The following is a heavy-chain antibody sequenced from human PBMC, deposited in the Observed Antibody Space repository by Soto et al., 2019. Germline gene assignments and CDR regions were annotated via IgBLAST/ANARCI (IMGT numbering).Heavy chain of an antibody. CDR1: GGTFSSYS. Sequence: QVQLVQSGTEVKKPGSSVNVSCKASGGTFSSYSVSWVRQAPGQGLEWMGRIIAARGLPNYAKKFQGRVTITADKSTITAYMELSSLRPDDTALYYCARDRCSSTSCARGNWYFDLWGRGTVVTVSS. V-gene: IGHV1-69*08. D-gene: IGHD2-2*01. CDR2: IIAARGLP. CDR3: ARDRCSSTSCARGNWYFDL. J-gene: IGHJ2*01.